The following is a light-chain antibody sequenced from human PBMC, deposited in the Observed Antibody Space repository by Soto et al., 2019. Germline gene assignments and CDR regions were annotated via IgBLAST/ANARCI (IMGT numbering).Light chain of an antibody. CDR2: DAS. J-gene: IGKJ4*01. CDR1: QSVSSY. CDR3: QQRSNWPPLT. Sequence: EIVLTQSPATLSLSPGERATLSCRASQSVSSYLAWYQQKPGQAPRLLIYDASNRATGIPARFSGSGSGTDFTLTISSREPEDFAVYYCQQRSNWPPLTFGGGTKV. V-gene: IGKV3-11*01.